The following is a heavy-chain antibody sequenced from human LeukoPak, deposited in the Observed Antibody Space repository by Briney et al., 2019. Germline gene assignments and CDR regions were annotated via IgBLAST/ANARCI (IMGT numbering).Heavy chain of an antibody. Sequence: GGSLRLSCAASGFIFSSYGMHWVRQAPGKGLDWVAFIRYDGSYKKYADSVKGPFTISRDNSKSTLYLQMNSLKPEDTAVYYCARVAEAAAFDSWGQGTLVTVSS. CDR3: ARVAEAAAFDS. D-gene: IGHD6-13*01. V-gene: IGHV3-30*02. CDR1: GFIFSSYG. J-gene: IGHJ4*02. CDR2: IRYDGSYK.